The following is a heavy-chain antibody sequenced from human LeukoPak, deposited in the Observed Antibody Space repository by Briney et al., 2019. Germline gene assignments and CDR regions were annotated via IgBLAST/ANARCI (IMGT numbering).Heavy chain of an antibody. V-gene: IGHV3-23*01. CDR1: GFTFSTYA. Sequence: PGGSLRLSCAASGFTFSTYAMNWVRQVPGKGLEWVSATRGSGGSTYYADSVKGRFTISRDNSKNTLYLQMNSLRAEDTAVYYCAKDLSSNLPRYFDYWGLGTLVTVSS. CDR2: TRGSGGST. D-gene: IGHD4-11*01. J-gene: IGHJ4*02. CDR3: AKDLSSNLPRYFDY.